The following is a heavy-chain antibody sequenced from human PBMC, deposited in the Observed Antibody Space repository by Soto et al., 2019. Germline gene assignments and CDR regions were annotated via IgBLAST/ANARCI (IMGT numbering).Heavy chain of an antibody. CDR3: ARGGYYDSSGSRNYHYYGMNV. Sequence: ASVKVSCKASGYTFNSYGITWVRQAPGQGLEWMGWISAYNGNTKYAQILQGRVSMTTDTSTKTAYMEVRSLRSDDTAVYYCARGGYYDSSGSRNYHYYGMNVWGQGTTVTVSS. J-gene: IGHJ6*02. D-gene: IGHD3-22*01. V-gene: IGHV1-18*01. CDR1: GYTFNSYG. CDR2: ISAYNGNT.